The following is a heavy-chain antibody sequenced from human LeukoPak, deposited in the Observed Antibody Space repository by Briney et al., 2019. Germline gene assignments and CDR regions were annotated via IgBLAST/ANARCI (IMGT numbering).Heavy chain of an antibody. CDR1: GGSISSSSYY. J-gene: IGHJ4*02. CDR2: IYYSGST. D-gene: IGHD6-13*01. Sequence: PSETLSLTCTVSGGSISSSSYYWGWIRQPPGKGLEWIGSIYYSGSTYYNPSLKSRVTISVDTSKNQFSLKLSSVTAADTAVYYCARGVPIAAAASYYFDYWGQGTLVTVSS. V-gene: IGHV4-39*07. CDR3: ARGVPIAAAASYYFDY.